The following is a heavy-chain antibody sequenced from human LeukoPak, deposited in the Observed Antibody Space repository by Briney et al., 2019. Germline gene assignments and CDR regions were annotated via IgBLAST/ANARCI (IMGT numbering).Heavy chain of an antibody. J-gene: IGHJ4*02. D-gene: IGHD4-11*01. CDR3: TRGGQQLPDY. V-gene: IGHV3-7*01. CDR2: MNQDGSQR. Sequence: GSLRLSCAASEFPFSDFWMSWVRQAPGKGLEWVATMNQDGSQRYHLDSVKGRFTISRDNAESSLYLQMNSLTAEDTAIYYCTRGGQQLPDYWGQGTLVTVSS. CDR1: EFPFSDFW.